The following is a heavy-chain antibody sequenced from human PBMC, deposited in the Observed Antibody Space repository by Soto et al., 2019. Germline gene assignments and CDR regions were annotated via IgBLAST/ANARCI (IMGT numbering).Heavy chain of an antibody. D-gene: IGHD4-17*01. J-gene: IGHJ3*02. CDR3: ARRMTTVTTRWGAFDI. V-gene: IGHV3-21*01. Sequence: EVRLVESGGGLVKPGGSLRLSCAASGFTFNTYLMNWVRQAPGKGLEWVSSITSGSDSIYYADSVKGRFTISRDNAKNSLYLQMYSLRAEGTAVYDCARRMTTVTTRWGAFDIWGQGTMVSVSS. CDR1: GFTFNTYL. CDR2: ITSGSDSI.